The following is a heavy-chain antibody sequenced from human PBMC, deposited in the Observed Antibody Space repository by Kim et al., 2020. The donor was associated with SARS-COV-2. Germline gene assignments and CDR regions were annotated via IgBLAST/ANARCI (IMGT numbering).Heavy chain of an antibody. Sequence: SETLSLTCSVSGDPITSYCWSWIRQPPGKGLEWIGPICFTGTTNYNPSLKSRVNVSADISKNQFSLRLSSVTAADTAIYYCARRGYTNGRNWFDPWGQGTLVTGSS. CDR2: ICFTGTT. J-gene: IGHJ5*02. V-gene: IGHV4-59*08. CDR1: GDPITSYC. CDR3: ARRGYTNGRNWFDP. D-gene: IGHD5-18*01.